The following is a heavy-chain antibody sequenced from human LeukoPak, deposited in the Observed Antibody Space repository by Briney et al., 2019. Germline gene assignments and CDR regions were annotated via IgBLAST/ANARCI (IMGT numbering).Heavy chain of an antibody. J-gene: IGHJ6*03. Sequence: PSETLSLTCTVSGVSISSSNSYWGWIRQPPGKGLEWIGSIYYSGSTYYNPSLKSRVTISVDTSKNQFSLKLSSVTAADTAVYYCATILETMPNYMDVWGKGTTVTISS. V-gene: IGHV4-39*01. CDR3: ATILETMPNYMDV. CDR1: GVSISSSNSY. CDR2: IYYSGST. D-gene: IGHD2-2*01.